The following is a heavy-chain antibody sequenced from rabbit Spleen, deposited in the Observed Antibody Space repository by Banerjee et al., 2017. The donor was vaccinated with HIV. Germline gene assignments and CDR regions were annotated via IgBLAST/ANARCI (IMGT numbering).Heavy chain of an antibody. CDR1: GFSFSSSYY. V-gene: IGHV1S45*01. CDR3: ATSVIFNGHFYSHFKL. Sequence: QQQLEESGGGLDQPEGSLTLNCKASGFSFSSSYYMCWVRQAPGKGLEWIACIYAGSSGNTYYAHWAKGRFTISKTSSTTVTLQMTSLTAADTATYFCATSVIFNGHFYSHFKLWGPGTLVTVS. D-gene: IGHD1-1*01. CDR2: IYAGSSGNT. J-gene: IGHJ4*01.